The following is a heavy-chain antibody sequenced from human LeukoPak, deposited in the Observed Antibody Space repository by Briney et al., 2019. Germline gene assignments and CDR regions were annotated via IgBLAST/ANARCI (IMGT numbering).Heavy chain of an antibody. D-gene: IGHD6-19*01. Sequence: GGSLRLSCAASGFTFSSYNMNWVRQAPGKGLEWVSSISSSSSYIYYADSVKGRFTISRDNAKNSLYLQMNSLRAEDTAVYYCAREVAGTGDRREFYYYYYYMDVWGKGTTVTVSS. J-gene: IGHJ6*03. CDR1: GFTFSSYN. V-gene: IGHV3-21*01. CDR2: ISSSSSYI. CDR3: AREVAGTGDRREFYYYYYYMDV.